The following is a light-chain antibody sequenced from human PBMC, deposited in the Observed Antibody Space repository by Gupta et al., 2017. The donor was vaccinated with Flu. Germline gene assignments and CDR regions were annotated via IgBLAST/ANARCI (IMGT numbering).Light chain of an antibody. J-gene: IGLJ3*02. CDR1: SLIYYH. V-gene: IGLV3-19*01. CDR2: GNN. CDR3: NSRDSRGVPWV. Sequence: SSELTQDPAVSVALGQTVTITCQGGSLIYYHASWYQQRPGQAPLLVIYGNNNRPSGIPDRFSASTSGNTSSLTITATRAEDEADYYCNSRDSRGVPWVFGGGTKLTVL.